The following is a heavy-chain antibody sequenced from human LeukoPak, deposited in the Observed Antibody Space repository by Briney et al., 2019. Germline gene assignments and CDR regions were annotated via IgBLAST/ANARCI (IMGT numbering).Heavy chain of an antibody. D-gene: IGHD3-10*01. Sequence: SETLSLTCTVSGGSISSGGYYWSWIRQHPGKGVEWIGYIYYSGSTYYNPCLKSRVTISVDTSKNQFSLKLSSVTAADTAVYYCARRLPGNMVRGVMPYYFDYWGQGTLVTVSS. CDR2: IYYSGST. CDR3: ARRLPGNMVRGVMPYYFDY. J-gene: IGHJ4*02. CDR1: GGSISSGGYY. V-gene: IGHV4-31*03.